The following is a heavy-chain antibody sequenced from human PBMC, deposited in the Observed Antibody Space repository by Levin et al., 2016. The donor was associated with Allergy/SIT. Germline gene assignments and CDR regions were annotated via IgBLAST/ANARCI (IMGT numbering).Heavy chain of an antibody. D-gene: IGHD6-13*01. Sequence: ASVKVSCKASGYTFTSYYMHWVRQAPGQGLEWMGIINPSGGSTSYAQKFQGRVTITADESTSTAYMEVGSLRPEDTAVYYCARSHSPLAAAGTSYYYYGMDVWGQGTTVTVSS. V-gene: IGHV1-46*01. J-gene: IGHJ6*02. CDR2: INPSGGST. CDR1: GYTFTSYY. CDR3: ARSHSPLAAAGTSYYYYGMDV.